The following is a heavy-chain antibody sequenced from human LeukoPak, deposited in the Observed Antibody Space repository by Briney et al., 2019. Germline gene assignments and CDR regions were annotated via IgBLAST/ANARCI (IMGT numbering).Heavy chain of an antibody. CDR2: IYYSGST. J-gene: IGHJ4*02. V-gene: IGHV4-59*12. CDR1: GGSISSYY. CDR3: ARDQGYGLASFDY. D-gene: IGHD5-18*01. Sequence: PSETLSLTCTVSGGSISSYYWSWIRQPPGKGLEWIGYIYYSGSTNYNPSLKSRVTISVDTSKNQFSLKLSSVTAADTAVYYCARDQGYGLASFDYWGQGTLVTVSS.